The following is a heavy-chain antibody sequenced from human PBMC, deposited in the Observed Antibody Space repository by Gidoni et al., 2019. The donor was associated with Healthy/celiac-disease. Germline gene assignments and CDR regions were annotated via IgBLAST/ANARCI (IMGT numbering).Heavy chain of an antibody. V-gene: IGHV3-64D*08. J-gene: IGHJ5*02. Sequence: EVQLVESGGGLVQPGGSLRLSCSASGFTFSSYAMHWVRQAPGKGLEYVSAISSNGGSTYYADSVKGRFTISRDNSKNTLYLQMSSLRAEDTAVYYCVKASPAARFDPWGQGTLVTVSS. CDR1: GFTFSSYA. CDR3: VKASPAARFDP. CDR2: ISSNGGST.